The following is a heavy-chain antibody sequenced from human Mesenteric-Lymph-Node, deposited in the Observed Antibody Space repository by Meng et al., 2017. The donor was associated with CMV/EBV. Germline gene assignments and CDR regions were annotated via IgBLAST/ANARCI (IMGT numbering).Heavy chain of an antibody. CDR2: TYYRSKWFT. CDR3: LRDGTWGH. CDR1: GDSVSSDTAT. J-gene: IGHJ4*02. V-gene: IGHV6-1*01. Sequence: LTCAISGDSVSSDTATWNWNRQSPSGGLEWLGRTYYRSKWFTDYAVSVKSRIAINPDTAKNQFSLQLNFVTPEDTAVYYCLRDGTWGHWGQGTLVTVSS. D-gene: IGHD3-16*01.